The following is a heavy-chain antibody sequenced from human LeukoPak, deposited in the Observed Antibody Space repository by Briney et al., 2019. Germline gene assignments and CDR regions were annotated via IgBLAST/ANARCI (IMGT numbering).Heavy chain of an antibody. Sequence: PGGSLRLSCAASGFTFSSYAMSWVRQAPGKGLEWVSGISGSGGSTYYADSVKGRLTISRDNSKNTLYLQMNSLRAEDTAVYYCAKAPSSSWFYYDYWGQGTLVTVSS. D-gene: IGHD6-13*01. CDR2: ISGSGGST. V-gene: IGHV3-23*01. CDR1: GFTFSSYA. J-gene: IGHJ4*02. CDR3: AKAPSSSWFYYDY.